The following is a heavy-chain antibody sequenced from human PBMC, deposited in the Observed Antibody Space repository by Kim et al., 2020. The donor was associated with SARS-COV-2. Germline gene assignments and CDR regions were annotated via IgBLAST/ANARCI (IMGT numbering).Heavy chain of an antibody. V-gene: IGHV1-46*01. CDR1: GYTFTSYY. CDR3: ARDTGRCSGGSCYSSRYYYGMDV. Sequence: ASVKVSCKASGYTFTSYYMHWVRQAPGQGLEGMGIINPSGGSTSYAQKFQGRVTMTRDTSTSTVYMELSSLRSEDTAVYYCARDTGRCSGGSCYSSRYYYGMDVWGQGTTVTVSS. J-gene: IGHJ6*02. CDR2: INPSGGST. D-gene: IGHD2-15*01.